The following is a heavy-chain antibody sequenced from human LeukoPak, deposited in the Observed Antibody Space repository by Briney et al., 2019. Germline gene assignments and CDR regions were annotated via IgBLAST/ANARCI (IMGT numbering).Heavy chain of an antibody. Sequence: GASVKVSCKASGYTFTRYYMYWVRQAPGQGLEWMGIINPSGGSTSYAQKFQGRVTMTRDTSTSTVYMELSSLRSEDTAVYYCARGGLSYYFDYWGQGTLVTVSS. CDR3: ARGGLSYYFDY. J-gene: IGHJ4*02. CDR2: INPSGGST. V-gene: IGHV1-46*01. CDR1: GYTFTRYY. D-gene: IGHD3-16*02.